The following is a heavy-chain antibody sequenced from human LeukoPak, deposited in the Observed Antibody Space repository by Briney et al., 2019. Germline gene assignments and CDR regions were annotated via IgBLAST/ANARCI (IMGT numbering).Heavy chain of an antibody. CDR1: GVAISRGGYA. D-gene: IGHD3-10*01. V-gene: IGHV4-30-4*07. J-gene: IGHJ4*02. CDR2: IYHSGTT. Sequence: TSETLSLTCAVSGVAISRGGYAWNWIRQPPGKGLEWIAYIYHSGTTYYNPSLKSRATISVDTSKNQFSLKLSSVTAADTAVYYCARLIALLWFGEPPAYYFDYWGQGTLVTVSS. CDR3: ARLIALLWFGEPPAYYFDY.